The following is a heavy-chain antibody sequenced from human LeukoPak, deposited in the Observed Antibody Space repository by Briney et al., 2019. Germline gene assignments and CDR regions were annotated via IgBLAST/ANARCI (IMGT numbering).Heavy chain of an antibody. CDR1: GSTFSSYW. CDR3: ARDYGGSSPFDY. V-gene: IGHV3-74*01. J-gene: IGHJ4*02. D-gene: IGHD4-23*01. CDR2: INSDGSST. Sequence: GGSLRLSCAASGSTFSSYWMHWVRQAPGKGLVWVSRINSDGSSTSYADSVKGRFTISRDNAKNTLYLQMNSLGAEDTAVYYCARDYGGSSPFDYWGQGTLVTVSS.